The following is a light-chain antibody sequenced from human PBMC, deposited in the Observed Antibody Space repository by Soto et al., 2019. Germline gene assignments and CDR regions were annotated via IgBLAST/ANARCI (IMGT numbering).Light chain of an antibody. CDR2: GNS. CDR3: QSYDSSLSNSV. J-gene: IGLJ3*02. CDR1: FSNIGAGYD. Sequence: QLVLTQPPSVSGAPGQWVTISCTGSFSNIGAGYDVHWYQQFPGTVPKLLIYGNSNRPSGVPDRFSGSKSGTSASLAITGLQAEDEADYYCQSYDSSLSNSVFGGGTKLTVL. V-gene: IGLV1-40*01.